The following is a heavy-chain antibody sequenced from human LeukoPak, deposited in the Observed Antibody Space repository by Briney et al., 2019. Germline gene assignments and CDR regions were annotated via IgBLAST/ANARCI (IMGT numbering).Heavy chain of an antibody. D-gene: IGHD6-19*01. J-gene: IGHJ6*03. CDR2: IYYSGST. Sequence: SETLSLTCTVSGGSISSYYRSWIRQPPGKGLEWIGYIYYSGSTNYNPSLKSRVTISVDTSKNQFSLKLSSVTAADTAVYYCAYSSGRNYYYYYMDVWGKGTTVTVSS. V-gene: IGHV4-59*01. CDR3: AYSSGRNYYYYYMDV. CDR1: GGSISSYY.